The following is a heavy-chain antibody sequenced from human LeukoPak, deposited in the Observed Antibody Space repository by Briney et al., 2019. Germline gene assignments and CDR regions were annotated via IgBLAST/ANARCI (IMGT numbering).Heavy chain of an antibody. CDR2: IPYDGSNK. CDR1: GFTFSTYA. Sequence: GGSLRLSCAASGFTFSTYAMHWVRQAPGKGLEWVAVIPYDGSNKYYADSVKGRFTISRENSKNRLYLQMNSLRAEDTAVYYCAKDRHAPGRYCSSTSCFPFDSWGQGTLVTVSS. D-gene: IGHD2-2*01. CDR3: AKDRHAPGRYCSSTSCFPFDS. J-gene: IGHJ5*01. V-gene: IGHV3-30*04.